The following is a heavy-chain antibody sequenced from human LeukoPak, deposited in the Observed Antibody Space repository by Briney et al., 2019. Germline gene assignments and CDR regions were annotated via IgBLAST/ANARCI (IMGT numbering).Heavy chain of an antibody. V-gene: IGHV4-34*01. D-gene: IGHD2-2*01. CDR2: INHSGST. J-gene: IGHJ6*02. CDR3: ASRRQGYCSSTRCGTYYYYGMDV. CDR1: GGSFTGYS. Sequence: KPSETLYLTCAVYGGSFTGYSWSWIRQPPGKGLEWTGEINHSGSTNYNPSLKSRGTLSVDTSTNQLSLTLSSVTAPDTAVYYCASRRQGYCSSTRCGTYYYYGMDVWGQGTTVSVSS.